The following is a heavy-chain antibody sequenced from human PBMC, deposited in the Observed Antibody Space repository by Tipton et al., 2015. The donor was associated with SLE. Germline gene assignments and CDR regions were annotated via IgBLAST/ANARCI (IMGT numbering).Heavy chain of an antibody. CDR2: FYHSGNT. D-gene: IGHD6-19*01. J-gene: IGHJ5*02. Sequence: TLSLTCAVSDYSITRGCHWGWVRQPPGKGLEWIGSFYHSGNTYYNPSLRSRVIISVDTSKNQFSLKLSSVTAADTAVYYCARQGNGGQWLDRDWFDPWGQGTLVTVSS. CDR1: DYSITRGCH. CDR3: ARQGNGGQWLDRDWFDP. V-gene: IGHV4-38-2*01.